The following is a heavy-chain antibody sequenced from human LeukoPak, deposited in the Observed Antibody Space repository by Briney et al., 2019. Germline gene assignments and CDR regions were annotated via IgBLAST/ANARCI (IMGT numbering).Heavy chain of an antibody. J-gene: IGHJ4*02. D-gene: IGHD2-2*01. CDR2: IYYSGST. Sequence: KPSETLSLTCTVSGGSISSTSYYWGWVRQPPGKGLEWIWSIYYSGSTYYNPSLKSRITISVDTSKNQFTLKLSSVTAADTAVYYCARGYCSSTSCYGIVEYWGQGTLVTVSS. CDR1: GGSISSTSYY. V-gene: IGHV4-39*01. CDR3: ARGYCSSTSCYGIVEY.